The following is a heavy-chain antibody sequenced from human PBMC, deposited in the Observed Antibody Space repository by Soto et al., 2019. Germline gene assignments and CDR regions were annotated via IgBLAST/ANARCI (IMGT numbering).Heavy chain of an antibody. Sequence: SETLSLTCTVSGGSVSSSSYHWSWIRQPPGKGPEWIAYIYYSGSTNYNPSLKSRVTISVDTSKNQFSLKLNSVTAADTAVYYCASLVWGNYRYLDYWGQGALVTVS. J-gene: IGHJ4*02. V-gene: IGHV4-61*01. D-gene: IGHD3-16*02. CDR2: IYYSGST. CDR1: GGSVSSSSYH. CDR3: ASLVWGNYRYLDY.